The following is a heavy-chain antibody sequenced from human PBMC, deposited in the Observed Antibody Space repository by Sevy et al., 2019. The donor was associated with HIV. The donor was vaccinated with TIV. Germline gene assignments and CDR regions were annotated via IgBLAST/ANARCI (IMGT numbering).Heavy chain of an antibody. D-gene: IGHD2-21*01. V-gene: IGHV3-21*01. Sequence: GGSLRLSCAASGFTFSSYSMNWVRQAPGKGLEWVSSICSSSSYIYYAGSVKGRFTISRENAKNSLYLQMNSLRAENTAVYYCATYPISIVVPRWGQGTLVTVSS. CDR2: ICSSSSYI. CDR1: GFTFSSYS. J-gene: IGHJ4*02. CDR3: ATYPISIVVPR.